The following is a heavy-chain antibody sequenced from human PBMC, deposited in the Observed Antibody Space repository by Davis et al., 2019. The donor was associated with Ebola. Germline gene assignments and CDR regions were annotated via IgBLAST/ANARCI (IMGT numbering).Heavy chain of an antibody. CDR1: GYTFTSYG. V-gene: IGHV1-18*01. J-gene: IGHJ6*02. CDR3: AREPKGRYYYDSNGLGMDV. D-gene: IGHD3-22*01. CDR2: ISAYNGNT. Sequence: AASVKVSCKASGYTFTSYGISWVRQAPGQGLEWMGWISAYNGNTNYAQKLQGRVTMTTDTSTGTAYMELRSLRSDDTAVDYCAREPKGRYYYDSNGLGMDVWGQGTTVTVSS.